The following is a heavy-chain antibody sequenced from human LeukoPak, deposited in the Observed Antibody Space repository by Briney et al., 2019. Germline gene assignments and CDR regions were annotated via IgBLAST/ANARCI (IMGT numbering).Heavy chain of an antibody. CDR2: IYTSGST. V-gene: IGHV4-61*02. J-gene: IGHJ4*02. Sequence: PSQTLSLTCTVSGGSISSGSYYWSWIRQPAGKGLEWIGRIYTSGSTNYNPSLKSRVTISVDTSKNQFSLKLSSVTAADTAVYYCARSRVRAAPFDYWGQGTLVTVSS. D-gene: IGHD6-6*01. CDR3: ARSRVRAAPFDY. CDR1: GGSISSGSYY.